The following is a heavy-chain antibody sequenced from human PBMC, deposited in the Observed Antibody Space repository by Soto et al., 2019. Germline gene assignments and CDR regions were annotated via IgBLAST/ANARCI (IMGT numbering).Heavy chain of an antibody. V-gene: IGHV3-23*01. D-gene: IGHD2-8*01. CDR2: VSIGGST. Sequence: DVQLLESGGGLVQPEGSLRLSCAASGFTFSSYAMGWVRQGPGKGLEWVAVVSIGGSTHYADSVRGRFTISRDNSNNTPSLQMNNLTAEDTAVYFCANRHGAGGDFDYWGKVALVTDS. CDR1: GFTFSSYA. CDR3: ANRHGAGGDFDY. J-gene: IGHJ4*02.